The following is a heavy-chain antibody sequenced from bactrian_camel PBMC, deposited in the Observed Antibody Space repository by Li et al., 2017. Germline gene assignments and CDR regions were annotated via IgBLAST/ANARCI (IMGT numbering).Heavy chain of an antibody. J-gene: IGHJ4*01. V-gene: IGHV3S57*01. CDR2: ISVDGSV. Sequence: HVQLVESGGSSVQAGGSLRLSCAASGSARSRRCWAWFRQAPGKEREAVARISVDGSVTYADSVKGRFTVSRDNANNTVNLMMNSLKPEDTAMYYCAANFGPYCSGHFLARRANFLGQGTQVTVS. CDR1: GSARSRRC. D-gene: IGHD2*01.